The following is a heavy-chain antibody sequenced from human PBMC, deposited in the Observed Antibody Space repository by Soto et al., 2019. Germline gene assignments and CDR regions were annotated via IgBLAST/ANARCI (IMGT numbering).Heavy chain of an antibody. CDR2: MTSDGSTT. Sequence: HPGGSLRLSCAASVFTFRSYGVHWVRQAPGKGLQWVSRMTSDGSTTDYADSVKGRFTVSRDNGKYTLYLQMNSLRAEDTAVYYCATAEVDYWGPGTLVTVSS. CDR3: ATAEVDY. J-gene: IGHJ4*02. CDR1: VFTFRSYG. V-gene: IGHV3-74*01.